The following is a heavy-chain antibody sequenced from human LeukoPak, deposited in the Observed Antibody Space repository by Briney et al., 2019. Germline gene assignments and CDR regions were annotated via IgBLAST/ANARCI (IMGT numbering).Heavy chain of an antibody. J-gene: IGHJ4*02. V-gene: IGHV3-48*03. CDR1: GFTFSSYE. Sequence: PGGSLRLSCAASGFTFSSYEMNWVRQAPGKGLEWVSHISGSGSTIYYADSVRGRFTISRDNAKNSLYLQMNSLRAEDTAVYYCARDYCGGGCSSRWGQGTLVTVSS. CDR3: ARDYCGGGCSSR. D-gene: IGHD2-21*02. CDR2: ISGSGSTI.